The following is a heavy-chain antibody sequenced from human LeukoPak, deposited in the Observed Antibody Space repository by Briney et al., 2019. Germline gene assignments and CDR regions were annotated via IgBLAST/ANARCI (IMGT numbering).Heavy chain of an antibody. V-gene: IGHV3-23*01. CDR1: GFAFSSHA. J-gene: IGHJ4*02. D-gene: IGHD2-2*01. CDR3: AREVLIVLEPAANTIDY. CDR2: ISGSAEKT. Sequence: PGGSLRLSCAASGFAFSSHAMTWVRQAPGKGLEWVSSISGSAEKTYYADSVKGRFTISRDNAKNSLFLQMNNLRVEDTAVYFCAREVLIVLEPAANTIDYWGQGTRVTVSS.